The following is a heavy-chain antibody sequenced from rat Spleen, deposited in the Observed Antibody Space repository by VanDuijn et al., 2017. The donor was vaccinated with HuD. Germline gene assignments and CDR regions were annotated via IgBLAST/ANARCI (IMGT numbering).Heavy chain of an antibody. CDR3: AREYRYHFDY. V-gene: IGHV5-29*01. J-gene: IGHJ2*01. D-gene: IGHD1-5*01. CDR2: ISYDGRNT. CDR1: GFTFSDYY. Sequence: EVQLVESDGGLVQPGRSLKLSCAASGFTFSDYYMAWVRQAPTKGLEWVATISYDGRNTYSRDSVKGRFTTPRDNAKSTLSLQMDSLRSEDTATYYCAREYRYHFDYWGQGVMVTVSS.